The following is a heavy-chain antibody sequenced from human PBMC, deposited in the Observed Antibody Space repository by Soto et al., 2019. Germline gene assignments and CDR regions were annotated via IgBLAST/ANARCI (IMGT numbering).Heavy chain of an antibody. V-gene: IGHV4-34*01. CDR1: GGSFSGYY. J-gene: IGHJ4*02. CDR3: ARGSQTDAFDY. Sequence: PSETLSLTCAVYGGSFSGYYWSWIRQPPGKGLEWIGEINHSGSTNYNPSLKSRVTISVDTSKNQFSLKLSSVTAADTAVYYCARGSQTDAFDYWGQGTLVTVSS. CDR2: INHSGST.